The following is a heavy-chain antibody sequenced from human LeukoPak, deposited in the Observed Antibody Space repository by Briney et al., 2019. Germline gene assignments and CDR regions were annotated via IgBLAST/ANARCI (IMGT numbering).Heavy chain of an antibody. CDR3: ASSSDMVRGVRGWFYFDY. V-gene: IGHV1-18*01. Sequence: ASVKVSCKASGYTFTSYDINWVRQATGQGLEWMGWISAYNGNTNYAQKLQGRVTITADESTSTAYMELSSLRSEDTAVYYCASSSDMVRGVRGWFYFDYWGQGTLVTVSS. CDR1: GYTFTSYD. CDR2: ISAYNGNT. J-gene: IGHJ4*02. D-gene: IGHD3-10*01.